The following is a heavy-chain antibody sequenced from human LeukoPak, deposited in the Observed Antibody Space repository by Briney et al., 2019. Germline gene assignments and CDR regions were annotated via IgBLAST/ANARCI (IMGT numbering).Heavy chain of an antibody. J-gene: IGHJ3*02. CDR3: ARNQAVASNHGAMDI. D-gene: IGHD6-19*01. Sequence: SETLSLTCTVSGDSISTYYWNWIRQPPGKGLEWIGHIHYSGSAYYNTSLNSRVTMSVDTSKNQFSLKLSSVTAVDTAVYYCARNQAVASNHGAMDIWGQGTMVIVSS. CDR2: IHYSGSA. CDR1: GDSISTYY. V-gene: IGHV4-59*12.